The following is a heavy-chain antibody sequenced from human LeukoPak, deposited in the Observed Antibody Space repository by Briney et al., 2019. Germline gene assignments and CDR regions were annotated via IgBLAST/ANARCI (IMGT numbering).Heavy chain of an antibody. CDR3: ARGRIDSNRYFDY. Sequence: SVKVSCKASGYTFSHFGISWVGQAPGQGLEWMGRIIPIFGTANYAQKFQGRVTITADKSTSTAYMELSSLRSEDTAVYYCARGRIDSNRYFDYWGQGTLVTVSS. CDR2: IIPIFGTA. CDR1: GYTFSHFG. V-gene: IGHV1-69*06. D-gene: IGHD3-22*01. J-gene: IGHJ4*02.